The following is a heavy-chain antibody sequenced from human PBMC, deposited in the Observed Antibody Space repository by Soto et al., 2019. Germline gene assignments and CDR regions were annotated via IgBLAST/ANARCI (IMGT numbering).Heavy chain of an antibody. CDR1: GGSISSGDYY. CDR2: IYYSGST. Sequence: SETLSLTCTVSGGSISSGDYYWSWTRQPPGKGLEWIGYIYYSGSTYYNPSLKSRVTISVDTSKNQFSLKLSSVTAADTAVYYCARGQGDYYDSSGLNVDYWGQGTLVTVSS. CDR3: ARGQGDYYDSSGLNVDY. D-gene: IGHD3-22*01. J-gene: IGHJ4*02. V-gene: IGHV4-30-4*01.